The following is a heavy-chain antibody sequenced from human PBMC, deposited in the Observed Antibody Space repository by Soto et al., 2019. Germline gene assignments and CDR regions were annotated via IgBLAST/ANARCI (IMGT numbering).Heavy chain of an antibody. CDR1: GFTFSSYS. CDR3: ARDRLVTTVTVDY. V-gene: IGHV3-21*01. D-gene: IGHD4-17*01. J-gene: IGHJ4*02. CDR2: ISSGSTYK. Sequence: EVQLVESGGGLVKPGGSLRLSCAVSGFTFSSYSMMWVRQAPGKGLEWISAISSGSTYKYYADSVKGRFTISGDNAKNSLDLQMNSLRAEDTAVYYCARDRLVTTVTVDYWGQGTLVTVST.